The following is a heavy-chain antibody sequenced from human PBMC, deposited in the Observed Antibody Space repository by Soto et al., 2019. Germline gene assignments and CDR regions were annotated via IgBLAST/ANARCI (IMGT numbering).Heavy chain of an antibody. CDR3: TTGTQNFDY. D-gene: IGHD3-10*01. J-gene: IGHJ4*02. V-gene: IGHV3-23*01. Sequence: EVQLLKSGGGLVQPGGSLRLSCAASGFTFTTRAMSWVRQAPGKGLQWVSGISASGGTTYYADSVKGRLTISRDNSKNMLYLLMTSLRDDDTAVYYCTTGTQNFDYWGRGTRLTVSS. CDR2: ISASGGTT. CDR1: GFTFTTRA.